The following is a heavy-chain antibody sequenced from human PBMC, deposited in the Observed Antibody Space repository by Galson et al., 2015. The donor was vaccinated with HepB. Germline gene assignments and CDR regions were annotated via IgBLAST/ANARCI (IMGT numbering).Heavy chain of an antibody. D-gene: IGHD2-21*01. CDR1: GDSVSSNSAA. J-gene: IGHJ4*02. CDR3: ARGAYCGGDCYIPLGD. V-gene: IGHV6-1*01. Sequence: CAISGDSVSSNSAAWNWIRQSPSRGLEWLGRTYYRSKWYNDYAVSVKNRITINPDTSKNQFSLQLNSVTPEDTAVYYCARGAYCGGDCYIPLGDWGQGTLVTVSS. CDR2: TYYRSKWYN.